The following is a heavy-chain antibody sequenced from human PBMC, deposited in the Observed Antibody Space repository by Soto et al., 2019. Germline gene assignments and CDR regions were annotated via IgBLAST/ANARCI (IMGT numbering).Heavy chain of an antibody. D-gene: IGHD6-19*01. J-gene: IGHJ4*02. V-gene: IGHV1-69*01. CDR2: IIPIFGTA. CDR3: ARGPPLQQWLVHD. Sequence: GKGLEWMGGIIPIFGTANYAQKFQGRATITADEYTSTAYMELSSLRYEETAVYYWARGPPLQQWLVHDWGQGTLVTVSS.